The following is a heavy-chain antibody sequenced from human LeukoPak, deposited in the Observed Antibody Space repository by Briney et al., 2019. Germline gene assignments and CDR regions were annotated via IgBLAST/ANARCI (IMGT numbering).Heavy chain of an antibody. Sequence: ASVKVSCKVSGYTLTELSMHWVRQAPGKGLEWMGGFDPEDGETIYAQKFQGRVTMTEDISTDTAYMELSSLRSEDTAVYYCATNLYSSSSRFGMDVWGQGTTVTVSS. CDR1: GYTLTELS. CDR3: ATNLYSSSSRFGMDV. V-gene: IGHV1-24*01. D-gene: IGHD6-6*01. CDR2: FDPEDGET. J-gene: IGHJ6*02.